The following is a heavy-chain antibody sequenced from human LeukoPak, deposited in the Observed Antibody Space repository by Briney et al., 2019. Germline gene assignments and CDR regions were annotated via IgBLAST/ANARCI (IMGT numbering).Heavy chain of an antibody. D-gene: IGHD1-26*01. J-gene: IGHJ4*02. V-gene: IGHV4-4*02. CDR3: AREGEGSYYRFDY. Sequence: SGTLSLTCAVSGGSISSSNWWSWVRQPPGKGLEWIGEIYHSGSTNYNPSLKSQVTISVDTSKNQFSLKLSSVTAADTAVYYCAREGEGSYYRFDYWGQGTLVTVSS. CDR2: IYHSGST. CDR1: GGSISSSNW.